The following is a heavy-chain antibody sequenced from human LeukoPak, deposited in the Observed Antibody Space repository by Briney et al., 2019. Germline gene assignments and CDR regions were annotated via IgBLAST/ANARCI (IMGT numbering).Heavy chain of an antibody. Sequence: SETLSLTCAVYGGSFSGYYWSWIRQLPGKGLEWIGEINHSGSTNYNPSLKSRVTISVDTSKNQFSLKLSSVTAADTAVYYCARGPYSSSYWFDPWGQGTLVTVSS. CDR3: ARGPYSSSYWFDP. V-gene: IGHV4-34*01. CDR2: INHSGST. CDR1: GGSFSGYY. D-gene: IGHD6-13*01. J-gene: IGHJ5*02.